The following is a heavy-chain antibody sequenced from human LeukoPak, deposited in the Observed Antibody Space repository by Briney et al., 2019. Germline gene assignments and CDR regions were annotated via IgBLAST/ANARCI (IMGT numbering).Heavy chain of an antibody. CDR3: ARHYRTGSGSYSQRNLRYYYYYMDV. Sequence: TSETLSLTCAVYGGSFSGYYWSWIRQPPGKGLEWIGEINHSGSTNYNPSLKSRVTISVDTSKNQFSLKLSSVTAADTAVYYCARHYRTGSGSYSQRNLRYYYYYMDVWGKGTTVTISS. CDR1: GGSFSGYY. J-gene: IGHJ6*03. V-gene: IGHV4-34*01. CDR2: INHSGST. D-gene: IGHD3-10*01.